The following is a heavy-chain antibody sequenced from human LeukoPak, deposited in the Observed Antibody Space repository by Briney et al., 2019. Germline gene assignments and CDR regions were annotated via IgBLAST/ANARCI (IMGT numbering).Heavy chain of an antibody. Sequence: GGSLRLSCEPSGFPFSSYLMLWVRQAPGKGLVWVSRISGDGTIKTYADFVRGRFTISRDNTKNILYLQMNSLKVEDTATYFCSRSQFDYWGQGVLVTVSP. CDR1: GFPFSSYL. V-gene: IGHV3-74*03. CDR3: SRSQFDY. CDR2: ISGDGTIK. J-gene: IGHJ4*02.